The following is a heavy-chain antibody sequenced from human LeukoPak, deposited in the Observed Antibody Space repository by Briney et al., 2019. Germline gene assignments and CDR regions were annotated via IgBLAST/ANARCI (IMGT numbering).Heavy chain of an antibody. Sequence: PGGSLRLSCVTSGFTFSSYGMTWVRQAPGKGLEWVANINQDGHEKNYVDSVKGRFTISRDNPKNSLYLQMNSLRAEDTAVYFCVRDRDVWAQGTTVTVSS. CDR1: GFTFSSYG. CDR2: INQDGHEK. V-gene: IGHV3-7*05. CDR3: VRDRDV. J-gene: IGHJ6*02.